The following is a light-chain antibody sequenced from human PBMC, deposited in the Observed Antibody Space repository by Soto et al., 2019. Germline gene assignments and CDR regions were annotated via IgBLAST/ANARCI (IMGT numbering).Light chain of an antibody. V-gene: IGKV1-5*01. CDR2: DAS. Sequence: DIQMTQSPSSLSASTGDRVTITCRASQSISSWLAWYQQKPGKAPKILIYDASSLESGVPSRFGGSGSGAEFTLTISSLQPDDLATYYCQQYYSFSPTFGQGTKV. CDR1: QSISSW. CDR3: QQYYSFSPT. J-gene: IGKJ1*01.